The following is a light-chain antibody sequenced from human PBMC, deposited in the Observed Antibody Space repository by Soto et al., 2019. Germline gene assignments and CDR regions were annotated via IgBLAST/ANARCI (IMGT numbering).Light chain of an antibody. CDR3: QTWGTGPVL. V-gene: IGLV4-69*01. CDR1: SGHSSYA. Sequence: QSVLTQSPSASASLGASVQLTCTLSSGHSSYAIAWHQQQPEKGPRYLMKLNSDGSHSKGDGIPDRFSGSSSGAERYLTISTLQSEDEADYYCQTWGTGPVLFGGGTKVTVL. CDR2: LNSDGSH. J-gene: IGLJ2*01.